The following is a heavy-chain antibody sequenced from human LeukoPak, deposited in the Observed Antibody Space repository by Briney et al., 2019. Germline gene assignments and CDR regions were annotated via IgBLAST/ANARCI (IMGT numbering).Heavy chain of an antibody. CDR3: ARAPVTSCRGAFCYPFDY. CDR2: TSSSDPGT. Sequence: GGSLRLSCAASGFPLSSYAMSWVRQGPGKGLEWVAATSSSDPGTYHADSVRGRFTISRDNSKNTLYLQMNRLRVEDAAVYYCARAPVTSCRGAFCYPFDYWGQGTLVTVSS. CDR1: GFPLSSYA. V-gene: IGHV3-23*01. D-gene: IGHD2-15*01. J-gene: IGHJ4*02.